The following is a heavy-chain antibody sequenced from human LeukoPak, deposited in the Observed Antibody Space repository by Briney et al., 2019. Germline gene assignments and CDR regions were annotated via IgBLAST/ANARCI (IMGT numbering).Heavy chain of an antibody. D-gene: IGHD5-12*01. J-gene: IGHJ4*02. CDR2: IWYDGSNK. CDR1: GFTFSSYG. CDR3: ARERSIVATFDY. Sequence: GGSLRLSCAASGFTFSSYGMHWVRQAPGKGLEWVAVIWYDGSNKYYAGSVKGRFTISRDNSKNTLYLQMNSLRAEDTAVYYCARERSIVATFDYWGQGTLVTVSS. V-gene: IGHV3-33*01.